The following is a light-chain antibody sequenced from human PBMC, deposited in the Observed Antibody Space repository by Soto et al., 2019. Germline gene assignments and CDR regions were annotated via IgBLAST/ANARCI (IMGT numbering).Light chain of an antibody. J-gene: IGKJ2*01. CDR3: QQYDNLPYT. V-gene: IGKV1-33*01. CDR2: DAS. Sequence: DIQMTQSPSSLSASVGDRVTITCQASQDISNYLNWYQQKPGKAPKLLIYDASNLEKRVPSRFSGSGSGTDFTFTISSLQPDKIETDYCQQYDNLPYTFGQGTKLEIK. CDR1: QDISNY.